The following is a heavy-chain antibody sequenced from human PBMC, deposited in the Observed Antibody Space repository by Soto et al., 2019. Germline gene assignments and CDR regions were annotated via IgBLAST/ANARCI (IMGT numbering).Heavy chain of an antibody. Sequence: GGSLRLSCAASRFAVSNNYMSWVRQAPGKGLEWVSVIYGSGSTYYADSVKGRFTISRDNSKNTLYLQMNSLRAEDTAVYYCEKGGGDSSSWNYFDYWGQGTLVTVSS. CDR2: IYGSGST. CDR3: EKGGGDSSSWNYFDY. J-gene: IGHJ4*02. CDR1: RFAVSNNY. D-gene: IGHD6-13*01. V-gene: IGHV3-53*01.